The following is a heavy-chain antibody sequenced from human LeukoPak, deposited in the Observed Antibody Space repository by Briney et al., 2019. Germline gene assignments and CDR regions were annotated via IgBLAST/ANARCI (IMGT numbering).Heavy chain of an antibody. CDR1: GFTVSRTY. CDR3: ARLYDFWSGYYASDALDI. D-gene: IGHD3-3*01. CDR2: IYSGGTT. Sequence: GGSLRLSCTASGFTVSRTYLSWVRQPPGKGLEWVSVIYSGGTTYYADSVKGRFTISRDNSKNTLYLQMNSLRAEDTAVYYCARLYDFWSGYYASDALDIWGQGTMVTVSS. J-gene: IGHJ3*02. V-gene: IGHV3-53*01.